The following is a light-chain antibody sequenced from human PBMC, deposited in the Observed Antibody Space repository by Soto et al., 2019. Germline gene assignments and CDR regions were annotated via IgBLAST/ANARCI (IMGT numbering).Light chain of an antibody. J-gene: IGLJ1*01. V-gene: IGLV2-14*01. CDR2: DVS. CDR1: SSDVGGYKY. Sequence: QSALTQPASVSGSPGQSITISCTGTSSDVGGYKYVSWYQQHPGKAPKLMIYDVSNRPSGVSDRFSGSKSGNTASLTISGLQSEDEADYYCDSYTSSSSYVFGTGTKVTGL. CDR3: DSYTSSSSYV.